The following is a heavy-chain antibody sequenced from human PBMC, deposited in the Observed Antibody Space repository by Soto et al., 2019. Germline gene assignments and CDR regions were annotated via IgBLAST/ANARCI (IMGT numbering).Heavy chain of an antibody. CDR2: IIPIFGTA. Sequence: ASVKVSCKASGGTFSSYAISWVRQAPGQGLEWMGGIIPIFGTANYAQKFQGRVTITADESTSTAYMELSSLRSEDTAVYYCARPGVYYYDSSGYYAFDYWGQRTLVTVSS. CDR1: GGTFSSYA. D-gene: IGHD3-22*01. CDR3: ARPGVYYYDSSGYYAFDY. J-gene: IGHJ4*02. V-gene: IGHV1-69*13.